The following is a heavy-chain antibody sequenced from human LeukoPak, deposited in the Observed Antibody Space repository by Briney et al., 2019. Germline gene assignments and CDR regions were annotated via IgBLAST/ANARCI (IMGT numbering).Heavy chain of an antibody. CDR3: ARAGYSSGWYGPADY. V-gene: IGHV3-7*04. Sequence: GGSLRLSCAAPGFTFSSYWMSWVRQAPGKGLEWVANIKQDGSEKYYVDSVKGRFTISRDNAKNSLYLQMNSLRAEDTAVYYCARAGYSSGWYGPADYWGQGTLVTVSS. J-gene: IGHJ4*02. D-gene: IGHD6-19*01. CDR2: IKQDGSEK. CDR1: GFTFSSYW.